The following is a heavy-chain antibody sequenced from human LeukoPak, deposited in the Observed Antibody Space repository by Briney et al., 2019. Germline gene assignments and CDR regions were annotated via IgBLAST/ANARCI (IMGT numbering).Heavy chain of an antibody. D-gene: IGHD1-26*01. CDR2: ISGSGDTT. CDR1: RFTFSSYA. J-gene: IGHJ4*02. Sequence: GGSLRLSCAASRFTFSSYAMNWVRQAPGKGLEWVSAISGSGDTTYYPDSVKGRFTISTDNSVNTLYLQLNSLRAEDTAVYYCTKGDLLRHWGQGTLVTVSS. CDR3: TKGDLLRH. V-gene: IGHV3-23*01.